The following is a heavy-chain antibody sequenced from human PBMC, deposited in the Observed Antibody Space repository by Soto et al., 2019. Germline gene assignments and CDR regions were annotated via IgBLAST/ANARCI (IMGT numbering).Heavy chain of an antibody. CDR2: TYYRSKWYN. CDR1: GDSVSSNIAA. D-gene: IGHD3-10*01. CDR3: ARVLGETYYYGSGSYLTGAFDI. J-gene: IGHJ3*02. V-gene: IGHV6-1*01. Sequence: PSQTLSLTCAISGDSVSSNIAAWNWIRQSPSRGLEWLGRTYYRSKWYNDYAVSVKSRITINPDTSKNQFSLQLNSVTPEDTAVYYCARVLGETYYYGSGSYLTGAFDIWGQGTMVTVSS.